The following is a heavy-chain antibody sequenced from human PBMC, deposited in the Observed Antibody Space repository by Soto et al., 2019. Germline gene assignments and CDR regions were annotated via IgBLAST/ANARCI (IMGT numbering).Heavy chain of an antibody. Sequence: QVQLVGSGGGVVQPGRSLRLSCAASGFTFSSYAMHWVRQAPGKGLEWVAVISYDGSNKYYADSVKGRFTISRDNSKNTLYLQMNSLRAEDTAVYYCAREGVDYSNYQDYWGQGTLVTVSS. CDR2: ISYDGSNK. V-gene: IGHV3-30-3*01. J-gene: IGHJ4*02. D-gene: IGHD4-4*01. CDR1: GFTFSSYA. CDR3: AREGVDYSNYQDY.